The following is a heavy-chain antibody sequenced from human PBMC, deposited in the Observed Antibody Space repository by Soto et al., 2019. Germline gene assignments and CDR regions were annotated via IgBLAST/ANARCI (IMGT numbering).Heavy chain of an antibody. J-gene: IGHJ4*02. CDR3: VKGEGYSYGYGPVFDY. V-gene: IGHV3-64D*06. CDR2: TSSNGGST. D-gene: IGHD5-18*01. Sequence: GGSLRLSCSASGFTFSSYAMHWVRQAPGKGLEYVSATSSNGGSTYYADSVKGRFTISRDNSKNTLYLQMSSLRAEDTAVYYCVKGEGYSYGYGPVFDYWGQGTLVTVSS. CDR1: GFTFSSYA.